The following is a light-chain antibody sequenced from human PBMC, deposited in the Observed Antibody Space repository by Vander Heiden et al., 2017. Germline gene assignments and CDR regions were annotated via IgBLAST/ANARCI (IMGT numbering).Light chain of an antibody. J-gene: IGLJ2*01. CDR2: KDT. V-gene: IGLV3-25*03. Sequence: SYELTQPPSVSVSPAQTARITCSGNALPKQYAYWYQQKPGQAPVLVIFKDTEKPSGIPERFSGSSSGTTVTLTISGVQAEDEADYYCQSADNRNTYVVFGGGTKLTVL. CDR3: QSADNRNTYVV. CDR1: ALPKQY.